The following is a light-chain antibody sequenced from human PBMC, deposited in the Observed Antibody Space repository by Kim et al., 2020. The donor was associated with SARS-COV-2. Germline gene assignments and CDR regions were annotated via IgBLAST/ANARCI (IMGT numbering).Light chain of an antibody. CDR3: HQYNDWPPGP. J-gene: IGKJ2*01. Sequence: GSPGERAPLSCRASQNINNYLAWYQQKPGQAPRLLIYSSSTRATGVPDRFSGSGSGTEFTLTINSLQSEDFAVYYCHQYNDWPPGPFGQGTKLEI. V-gene: IGKV3-15*01. CDR1: QNINNY. CDR2: SSS.